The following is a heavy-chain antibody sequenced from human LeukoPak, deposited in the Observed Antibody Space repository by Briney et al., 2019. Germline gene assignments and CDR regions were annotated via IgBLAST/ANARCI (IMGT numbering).Heavy chain of an antibody. CDR2: IYYSGST. CDR3: ARESLRYSGSYYTENY. D-gene: IGHD1-26*01. V-gene: IGHV4-59*01. CDR1: GGSFSDYY. J-gene: IGHJ4*02. Sequence: SETLSLTCTVSGGSFSDYYWSWIRQPPGKGLEWIGYIYYSGSTNYNPSLKSRVTISVDTSKNQFSLKLSSVTAADTAVYYCARESLRYSGSYYTENYWGQGTLVTVSS.